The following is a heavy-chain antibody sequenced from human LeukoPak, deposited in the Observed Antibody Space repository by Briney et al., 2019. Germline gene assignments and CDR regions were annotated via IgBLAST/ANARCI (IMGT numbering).Heavy chain of an antibody. D-gene: IGHD2-2*03. J-gene: IGHJ6*03. Sequence: ASVKVSCKASGDTFSTYAFSWVRQAPGQGLEWMGRIIPILRAVIYAPKFQGRVTITADKSTSTAYMELSSLRSEDTAVYYCARAAETHMDIVVVPAALYYDMDVWGKGTTVTVSS. V-gene: IGHV1-69*04. CDR2: IIPILRAV. CDR3: ARAAETHMDIVVVPAALYYDMDV. CDR1: GDTFSTYA.